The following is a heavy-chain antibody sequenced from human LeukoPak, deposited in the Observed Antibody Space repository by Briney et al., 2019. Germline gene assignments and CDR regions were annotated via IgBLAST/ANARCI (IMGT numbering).Heavy chain of an antibody. V-gene: IGHV5-51*01. CDR2: IYPGNSDT. Sequence: GEPLKISCKVSGNTFADYWVAWVRQRPGKGLEWMGIIYPGNSDTRYSPSFQGQVTISADKSISTAYLQWSSLKASDTAMYYCARRVGTQYYFDYWGQGTLVTVSS. CDR3: ARRVGTQYYFDY. J-gene: IGHJ4*02. CDR1: GNTFADYW. D-gene: IGHD7-27*01.